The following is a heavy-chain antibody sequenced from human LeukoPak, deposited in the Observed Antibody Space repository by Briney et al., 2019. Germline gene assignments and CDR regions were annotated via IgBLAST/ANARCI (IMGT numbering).Heavy chain of an antibody. CDR2: INHSGST. CDR1: GGSFSGYY. J-gene: IGHJ4*02. V-gene: IGHV4-34*01. CDR3: ARGLTYYYGSGSYYVDY. Sequence: SETLSLTCAVYGGSFSGYYWSWIRQPPGKGPEWSGEINHSGSTNYNPSLKSRVTISVDTSKNQFSLKLSSVTAADTAVYYCARGLTYYYGSGSYYVDYWGQGTLVTVSS. D-gene: IGHD3-10*01.